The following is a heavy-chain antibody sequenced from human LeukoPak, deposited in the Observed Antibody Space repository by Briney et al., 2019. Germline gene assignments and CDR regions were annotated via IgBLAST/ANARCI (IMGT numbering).Heavy chain of an antibody. D-gene: IGHD3-22*01. V-gene: IGHV4-59*01. CDR3: AREGLSSGYYNY. Sequence: PSETLSLTCTVSGGPISSYYWSWIRQPPGKGLEWIGYIHYSGSTNYNPSLKSRVTISVDTSKNQFSLKLSSVTAADTAVYYCAREGLSSGYYNYWGQGTLVTVSS. CDR1: GGPISSYY. J-gene: IGHJ4*02. CDR2: IHYSGST.